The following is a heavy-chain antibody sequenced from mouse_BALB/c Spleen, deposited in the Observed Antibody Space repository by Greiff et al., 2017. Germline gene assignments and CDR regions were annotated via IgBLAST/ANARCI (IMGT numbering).Heavy chain of an antibody. V-gene: IGHV5-6-4*01. CDR2: ISSGGSYT. CDR1: GFTFSSYT. Sequence: EVQRVESGGGLVKPGGSLKLSCAASGFTFSSYTMSWVRQTPEKRLEWVATISSGGSYTYYPDSVKGRFTISRDNAKNTLYLQMSSLKSEDTAMYYCTREGDGDWYFDVWGAGTTVTVSS. CDR3: TREGDGDWYFDV. J-gene: IGHJ1*01.